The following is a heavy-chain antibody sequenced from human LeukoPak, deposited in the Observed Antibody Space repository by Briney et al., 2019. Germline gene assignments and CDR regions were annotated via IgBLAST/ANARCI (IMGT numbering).Heavy chain of an antibody. CDR3: ARDSQFGTEPKYYYYYMDV. Sequence: SVKVSCKASGGTFSSYAISWVRQAPGQGLEWMGGIIPIFGTANYAQKFQGRVTLTTHESTSTASMELSSLRSEDTAVYYCARDSQFGTEPKYYYYYMDVWGKGTTVTVSS. J-gene: IGHJ6*03. D-gene: IGHD1-14*01. CDR1: GGTFSSYA. V-gene: IGHV1-69*05. CDR2: IIPIFGTA.